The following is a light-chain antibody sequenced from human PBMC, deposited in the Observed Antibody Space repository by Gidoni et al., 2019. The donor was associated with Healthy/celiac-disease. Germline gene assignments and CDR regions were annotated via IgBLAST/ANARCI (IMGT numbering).Light chain of an antibody. J-gene: IGLJ1*01. Sequence: SYELTQPPSVSVSPGQTASITCSGDKLGDKYACWYQQKPGQSHVLVIYQDSKRPSGIPERFSGSNSGNTATLTISGSQAMDEADYYCQAWDSSFYVFGTGTKVTVL. V-gene: IGLV3-1*01. CDR3: QAWDSSFYV. CDR2: QDS. CDR1: KLGDKY.